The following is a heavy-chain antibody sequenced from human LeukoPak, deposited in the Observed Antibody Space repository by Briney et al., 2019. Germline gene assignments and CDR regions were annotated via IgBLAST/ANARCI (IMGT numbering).Heavy chain of an antibody. Sequence: PGGSLRLSCAASGFTFSDYYMSWIRQAPGKGLEWVSAISGSGVTTHYAGSVKGRFSISRDNSKNTLYLQMNSLRAEDTALYYCAKKVVVGATSPYSDFQDWGQGTLVTVSS. CDR3: AKKVVVGATSPYSDFQD. CDR1: GFTFSDYY. J-gene: IGHJ1*01. D-gene: IGHD1-26*01. CDR2: ISGSGVTT. V-gene: IGHV3-23*01.